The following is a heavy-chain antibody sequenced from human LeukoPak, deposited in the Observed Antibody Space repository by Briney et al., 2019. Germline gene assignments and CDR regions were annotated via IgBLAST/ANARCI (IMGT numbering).Heavy chain of an antibody. J-gene: IGHJ4*02. V-gene: IGHV3-7*04. CDR3: AKDCSGGSCYDY. D-gene: IGHD2-15*01. Sequence: GGSLRLSCAASGFTFSSYTMNWVRQAPGKGLEWVSNIKYDGSEKYYVDSVRGRFTISRDNAKNSLYLQMNSLTPEDTAVYFCAKDCSGGSCYDYWGQGTLVTVSS. CDR1: GFTFSSYT. CDR2: IKYDGSEK.